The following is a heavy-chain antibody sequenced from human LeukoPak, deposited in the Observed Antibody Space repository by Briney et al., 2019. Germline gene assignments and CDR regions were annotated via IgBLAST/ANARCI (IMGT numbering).Heavy chain of an antibody. CDR1: GYTFTGYY. CDR3: ARDRLRLGYERTNWFDP. D-gene: IGHD2-15*01. V-gene: IGHV1-2*02. CDR2: INPNSGGT. Sequence: ASVKVSCKASGYTFTGYYMHWVRQAPGQGLEWMGWINPNSGGTNYAQKFQGRVTMTRDTSISAVYMELSRLRSDDTAVYYCARDRLRLGYERTNWFDPWGQGTLVTVSS. J-gene: IGHJ5*02.